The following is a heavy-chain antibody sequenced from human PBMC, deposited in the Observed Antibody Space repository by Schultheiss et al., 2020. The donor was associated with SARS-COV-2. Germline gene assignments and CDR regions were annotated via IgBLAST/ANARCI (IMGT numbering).Heavy chain of an antibody. V-gene: IGHV3-48*03. D-gene: IGHD1-26*01. CDR1: GFTFSSYE. J-gene: IGHJ4*02. Sequence: GGSLRLSCAASGFTFSSYEMNWVRQAPGKGLEWVSYISSSGSTIYYADSVKGRFTISRDNAKNSLYLQMNSLRAEDTAVYYCATEPPYSGSYDTFDYWGQGTLVTVSS. CDR2: ISSSGSTI. CDR3: ATEPPYSGSYDTFDY.